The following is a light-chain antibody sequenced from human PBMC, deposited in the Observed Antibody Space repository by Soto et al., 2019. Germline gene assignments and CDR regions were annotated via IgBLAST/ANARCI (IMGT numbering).Light chain of an antibody. CDR3: QQYNNWPPT. V-gene: IGKV3-15*01. CDR1: QSVSSN. Sequence: EIVMTQSPATLSVSPGERATLSCRASQSVSSNLAWYQQKPGQAPRLLIYDASTRATGIPARFSGSGSGTEFTLTSSSLQYEDFAVYYCQQYNNWPPTFGQGTKVEIK. J-gene: IGKJ1*01. CDR2: DAS.